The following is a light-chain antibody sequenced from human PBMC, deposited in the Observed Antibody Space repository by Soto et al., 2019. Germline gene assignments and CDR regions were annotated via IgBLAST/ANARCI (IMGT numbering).Light chain of an antibody. V-gene: IGKV3-20*01. Sequence: EIVLTQSPGTLSLSPGERATLSCRASRSVSSSFLAWYQQKSGQAPRLLIYHASSRATGIPDRFSASGSGKDFTLTISRLEPEDFAVYFCQQYGSSPWTFGQATKVEIK. CDR1: RSVSSSF. CDR3: QQYGSSPWT. J-gene: IGKJ1*01. CDR2: HAS.